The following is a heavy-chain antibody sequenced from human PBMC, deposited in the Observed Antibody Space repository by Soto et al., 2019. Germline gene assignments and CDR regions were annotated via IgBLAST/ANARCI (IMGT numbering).Heavy chain of an antibody. D-gene: IGHD4-17*01. CDR2: IYYSGST. CDR1: GGSISSGGYY. V-gene: IGHV4-31*03. J-gene: IGHJ4*02. Sequence: PSETLSLTCTVSGGSISSGGYYWSWIRQHPGKGLEWIGYIYYSGSTYYNPSLKSRVTISVDTSKNQFSLKLSSVTAADTAVYYCARAVATVTTLDYWGQGTLVTVSS. CDR3: ARAVATVTTLDY.